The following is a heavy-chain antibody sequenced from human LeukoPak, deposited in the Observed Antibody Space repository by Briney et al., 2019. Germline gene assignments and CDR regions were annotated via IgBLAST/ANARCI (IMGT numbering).Heavy chain of an antibody. Sequence: GGSLSLSCAASGFTFSSYAMSWVRQAPGKGLEWVSAISGSGGSTYYADSVKGRFTISRDNSKNTLYLQMNSLRAEDTAVYYCAKDLGAAARLLPFDYWGQGTLVTVSS. CDR3: AKDLGAAARLLPFDY. CDR1: GFTFSSYA. V-gene: IGHV3-23*01. D-gene: IGHD6-6*01. CDR2: ISGSGGST. J-gene: IGHJ4*02.